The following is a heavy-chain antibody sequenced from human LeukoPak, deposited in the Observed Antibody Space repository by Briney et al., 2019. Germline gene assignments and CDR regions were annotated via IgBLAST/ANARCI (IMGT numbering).Heavy chain of an antibody. Sequence: SVKVSCRASGGTFSSYAISWVRQAPGQGLEWMGGIIPIFGTANYAQKFQGRVTITADESTSTAYMELSSLRSEDTAVYYCARVVLPDYYFDYWGQGTLVTVSS. CDR3: ARVVLPDYYFDY. D-gene: IGHD2-15*01. CDR2: IIPIFGTA. J-gene: IGHJ4*02. CDR1: GGTFSSYA. V-gene: IGHV1-69*13.